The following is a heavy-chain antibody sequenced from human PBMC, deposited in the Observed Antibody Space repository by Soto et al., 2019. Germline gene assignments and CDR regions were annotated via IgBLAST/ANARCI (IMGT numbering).Heavy chain of an antibody. V-gene: IGHV5-10-1*01. CDR3: ARLYVRNDYWFSDL. CDR1: GYSFSSYW. D-gene: IGHD3-10*02. J-gene: IGHJ2*01. Sequence: GESLKISCKASGYSFSSYWITWVRQMPGKGLEWMGRIAPSNSFTNYSPSFQGHVTISADKSNSTASLQWSSLKASDTAMYYCARLYVRNDYWFSDLWGRGTLVTVS. CDR2: IAPSNSFT.